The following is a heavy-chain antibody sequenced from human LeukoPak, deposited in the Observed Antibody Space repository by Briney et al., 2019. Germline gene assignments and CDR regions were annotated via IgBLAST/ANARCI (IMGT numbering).Heavy chain of an antibody. Sequence: GGSLRLSCAASGFTFSTYEMNWVRQAPGKGLEWVSHISSSGSTTYYADSVKGRFTIPRDNAKNSLYLQMNSLRAEDTAVYYCASPQYYFDYWGQGTLVTVSS. V-gene: IGHV3-48*03. CDR2: ISSSGSTT. CDR3: ASPQYYFDY. CDR1: GFTFSTYE. J-gene: IGHJ4*02. D-gene: IGHD5-24*01.